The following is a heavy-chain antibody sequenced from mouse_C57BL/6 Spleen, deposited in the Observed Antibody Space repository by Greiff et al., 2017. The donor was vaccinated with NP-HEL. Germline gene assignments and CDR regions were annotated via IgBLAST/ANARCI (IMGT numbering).Heavy chain of an antibody. CDR1: GYTFTSYW. J-gene: IGHJ2*01. Sequence: VQLQQPGAELVRPGSSVKLSCKASGYTFTSYWMDWVKQRPGQGLEWIGNIYPSGSETHYNQKFKDKATLTVDKSSSTAYMPLSSLTSADSAVYYCARRREYDSEDFDYWGQGTTLTVSS. CDR3: ARRREYDSEDFDY. D-gene: IGHD2-12*01. V-gene: IGHV1-61*01. CDR2: IYPSGSET.